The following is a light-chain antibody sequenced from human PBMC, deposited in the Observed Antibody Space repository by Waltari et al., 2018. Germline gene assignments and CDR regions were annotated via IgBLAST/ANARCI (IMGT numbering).Light chain of an antibody. Sequence: SYDLTQPPSVSVSPGQTATITCSGDTLGDKYVSWYHQKPGQSPVLVMYEDNKRPSGIPERFSGSNSGNTATLTISGTQAMDEADYYCQAWDSSPVVFGGGTKLTVL. V-gene: IGLV3-1*01. CDR1: TLGDKY. CDR3: QAWDSSPVV. J-gene: IGLJ2*01. CDR2: EDN.